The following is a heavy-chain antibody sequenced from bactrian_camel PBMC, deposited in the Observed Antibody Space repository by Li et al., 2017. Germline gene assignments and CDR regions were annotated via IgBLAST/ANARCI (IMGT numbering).Heavy chain of an antibody. V-gene: IGHV3S26*01. CDR3: VKYPLGSNEWNA. CDR2: VDRDGGTT. J-gene: IGHJ4*01. Sequence: HVQLVESGGGLVQAGGSLRLSCVVSGYTYSTNCMGWFRQAPGKEREGVASVDRDGGTTTYADSVKGRFTISRDNAKNTLYLRLNSLKTEDTAMYYCVKYPLGSNEWNARGQGTQVTVS. D-gene: IGHD1*01. CDR1: GYTYSTNC.